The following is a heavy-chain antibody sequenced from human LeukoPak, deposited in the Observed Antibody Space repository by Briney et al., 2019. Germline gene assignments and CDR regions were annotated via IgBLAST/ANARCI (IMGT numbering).Heavy chain of an antibody. Sequence: ASVKLSCKCSGYTFTSYGISLVRQAPGQGLEGMGWISAYNSITKPAQTLQGRVNMTTHTSPSTAYMELRRLRSDDTAVYYCARGSTYDSSGYYYDWFAPWGQGTLVTVSS. CDR2: ISAYNSIT. CDR1: GYTFTSYG. D-gene: IGHD3-22*01. V-gene: IGHV1-18*01. CDR3: ARGSTYDSSGYYYDWFAP. J-gene: IGHJ5*02.